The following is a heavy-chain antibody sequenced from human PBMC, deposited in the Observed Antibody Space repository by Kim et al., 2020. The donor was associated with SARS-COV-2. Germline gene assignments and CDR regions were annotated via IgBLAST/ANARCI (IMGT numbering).Heavy chain of an antibody. Sequence: SETLSLTCTVSGGSISSYYWNWIRQPPGKGLEWIGYISYSGSTNYKPSLKGRVTISVDTSKNQFSLKLSSVTAADTAVYYCARIRNNWGSYYFDYWGQGTLVTVSS. D-gene: IGHD1-1*01. CDR2: ISYSGST. V-gene: IGHV4-59*01. CDR3: ARIRNNWGSYYFDY. J-gene: IGHJ4*02. CDR1: GGSISSYY.